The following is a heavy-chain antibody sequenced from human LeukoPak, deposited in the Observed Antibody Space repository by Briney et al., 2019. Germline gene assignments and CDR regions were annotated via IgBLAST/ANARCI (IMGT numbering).Heavy chain of an antibody. CDR2: IYYSGST. Sequence: PSETLSLTCTVSGGSISSYYWSWIRQPPGKGLEWLGYIYYSGSTNYNPSLKSRVTISVDTSKNQFSLKLSSVTAADTAVYYCARSQQYSYGYHWFDPWGQGTLVTVSS. D-gene: IGHD5-18*01. CDR1: GGSISSYY. J-gene: IGHJ5*02. V-gene: IGHV4-59*01. CDR3: ARSQQYSYGYHWFDP.